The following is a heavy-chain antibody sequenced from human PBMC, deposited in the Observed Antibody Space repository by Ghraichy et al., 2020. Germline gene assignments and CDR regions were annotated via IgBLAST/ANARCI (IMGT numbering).Heavy chain of an antibody. J-gene: IGHJ4*02. CDR3: ARELYYYDSSGPVFDY. D-gene: IGHD3-22*01. CDR2: IYYSGST. CDR1: GGSISSYY. V-gene: IGHV4-59*01. Sequence: SETLSLTCTVSGGSISSYYWSWIRQPPGKGLEWIGYIYYSGSTKYNPSLKSRVTISVDTSKNQFSLKLSSVIAADTAVYYCARELYYYDSSGPVFDYWGQGTLVTVSS.